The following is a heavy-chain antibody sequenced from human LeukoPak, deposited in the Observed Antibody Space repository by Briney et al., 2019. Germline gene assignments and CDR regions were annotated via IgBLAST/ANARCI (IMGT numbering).Heavy chain of an antibody. CDR3: ARVAVAGTAEFDY. CDR2: ISYDGSNK. CDR1: GFIFSSYG. Sequence: GGSLRLSCAASGFIFSSYGMHWVRQAPGKGLEWVALISYDGSNKYYADSVKGRFTISRDNSKNTLYLQMNSLRVEDTAVYYCARVAVAGTAEFDYWGQGTLVTVSS. J-gene: IGHJ4*02. D-gene: IGHD6-19*01. V-gene: IGHV3-30*03.